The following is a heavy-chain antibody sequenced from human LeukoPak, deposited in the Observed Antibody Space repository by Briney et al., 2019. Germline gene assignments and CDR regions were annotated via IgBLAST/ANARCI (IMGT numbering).Heavy chain of an antibody. V-gene: IGHV1-69*06. CDR1: GGTFNSYA. J-gene: IGHJ6*03. D-gene: IGHD2-2*01. Sequence: GASVKVSCKASGGTFNSYAISWVRQAPGQGLEWMGGIIPIFGTANYAQKFQGRVTITADKSTSTAYMELSSLRSEDTAVYYCARAQPQTPVIVVVPAANDYYMDVWGKGTTVTISS. CDR3: ARAQPQTPVIVVVPAANDYYMDV. CDR2: IIPIFGTA.